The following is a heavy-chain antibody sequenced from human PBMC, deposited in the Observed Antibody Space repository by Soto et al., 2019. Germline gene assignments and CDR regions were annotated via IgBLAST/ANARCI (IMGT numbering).Heavy chain of an antibody. V-gene: IGHV3-66*01. D-gene: IGHD3-16*01. CDR1: GFTVSSNY. CDR2: VFTDGNT. Sequence: GGSLRLSCVASGFTVSSNYMSWVRQAPGKGLEWVSVVFTDGNTHYADSVKGRFTVSRDNSKNTPYLQMNSLRAEDTAVYYCAKELRPRVYYYYGMDVWGQGTKVTVSS. CDR3: AKELRPRVYYYYGMDV. J-gene: IGHJ6*02.